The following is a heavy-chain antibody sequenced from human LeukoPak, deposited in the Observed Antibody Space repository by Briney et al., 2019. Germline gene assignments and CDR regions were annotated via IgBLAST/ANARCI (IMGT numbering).Heavy chain of an antibody. J-gene: IGHJ5*02. CDR1: GGSISSNNW. Sequence: SETLSLTCAVSGGSISSNNWWSWVRQPPGKGLEWIGEIYHSGSTNYNPSLKSQVTISVDKSKNQFSLKLSSVTAADTAVYYCAREKIGYYDSSGRGWFDPWGQGTLVTVSS. V-gene: IGHV4-4*02. CDR2: IYHSGST. D-gene: IGHD3-22*01. CDR3: AREKIGYYDSSGRGWFDP.